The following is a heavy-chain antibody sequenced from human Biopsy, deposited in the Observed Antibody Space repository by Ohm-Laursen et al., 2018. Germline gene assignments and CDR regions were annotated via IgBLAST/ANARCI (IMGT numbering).Heavy chain of an antibody. V-gene: IGHV1-2*02. Sequence: ASVKVSCKASGYTFTGYHVHWVRQAPGQGLEWMGWINAKTGDTNYAQKFQGRVTMTRDASISTAYVDLSSLRSDDTAVYYCTRGGYYYDSLAYYYWFDPWGQGTLVTVSS. CDR3: TRGGYYYDSLAYYYWFDP. CDR1: GYTFTGYH. CDR2: INAKTGDT. D-gene: IGHD3-22*01. J-gene: IGHJ5*02.